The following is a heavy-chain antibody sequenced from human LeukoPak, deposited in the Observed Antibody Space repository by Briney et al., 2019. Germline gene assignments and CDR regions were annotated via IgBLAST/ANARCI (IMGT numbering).Heavy chain of an antibody. V-gene: IGHV3-48*04. Sequence: GGSLRLSCAASGFTFSSYSMNWVRQAPGKGLEWVSYISSSGSTIYYADSVKGRFTISRDNAKNSLYLQMNSLRAEDTAVYYCARVVVVAANPEYYFDYWGQGTLVTVSS. CDR2: ISSSGSTI. D-gene: IGHD2-15*01. CDR1: GFTFSSYS. CDR3: ARVVVVAANPEYYFDY. J-gene: IGHJ4*02.